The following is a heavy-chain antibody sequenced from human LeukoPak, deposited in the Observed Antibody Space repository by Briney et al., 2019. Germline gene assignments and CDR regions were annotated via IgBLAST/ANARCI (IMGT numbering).Heavy chain of an antibody. Sequence: GGSLRLSCAASGFTFSSYEMNWVRQAPGKGREGVSYISSSGSTIYYADSVKGRFTISRDNAKNSLYLQMNSLRAEDTAVYYCARGVVAASYYYYGMDVWGKGTTVTVSS. CDR2: ISSSGSTI. D-gene: IGHD2-15*01. CDR1: GFTFSSYE. V-gene: IGHV3-48*03. CDR3: ARGVVAASYYYYGMDV. J-gene: IGHJ6*04.